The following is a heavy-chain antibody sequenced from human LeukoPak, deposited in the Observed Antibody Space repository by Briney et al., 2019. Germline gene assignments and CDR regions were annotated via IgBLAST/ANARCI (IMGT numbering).Heavy chain of an antibody. CDR3: ARGAYCGGDCYDH. CDR1: GFTFSSYG. Sequence: GGSLRLSCAASGFTFSSYGMHWVRQAPGKGLEWVAVISYDGSSKYYADSVKGRFTISRDNSKNTLYLQMNSLRAEDTAVYYCARGAYCGGDCYDHWGQGTLVTVSS. V-gene: IGHV3-30*03. CDR2: ISYDGSSK. D-gene: IGHD2-21*02. J-gene: IGHJ4*02.